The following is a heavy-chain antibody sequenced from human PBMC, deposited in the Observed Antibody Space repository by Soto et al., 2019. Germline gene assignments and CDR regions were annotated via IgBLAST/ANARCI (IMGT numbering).Heavy chain of an antibody. J-gene: IGHJ4*02. Sequence: KPSETLSLTCTVPGGSISSYYWSWIRQPPGKGLEWIGYIYYSGSTNYNPSLKSRVTISVDTSKSQFSLKLSSVTAADTAVYYCARLVDYDILTDYWPPVGYYFDYWGQGTLVTVSS. V-gene: IGHV4-59*01. CDR3: ARLVDYDILTDYWPPVGYYFDY. CDR1: GGSISSYY. D-gene: IGHD3-9*01. CDR2: IYYSGST.